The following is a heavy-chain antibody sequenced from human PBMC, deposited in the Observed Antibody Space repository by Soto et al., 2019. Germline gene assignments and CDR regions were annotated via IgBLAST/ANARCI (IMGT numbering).Heavy chain of an antibody. CDR3: ARGGLQDFDS. D-gene: IGHD4-4*01. J-gene: IGHJ4*02. Sequence: SETLSLTCAVSGGSISGGGFSWSWIRQPPGKGLEWIGYILHTGGTQYNPSLKSRVSMSVDKSKNQFSLHLTSVTAADTAVYYCARGGLQDFDSWGQGTLVTVSS. V-gene: IGHV4-30-2*01. CDR1: GGSISGGGFS. CDR2: ILHTGGT.